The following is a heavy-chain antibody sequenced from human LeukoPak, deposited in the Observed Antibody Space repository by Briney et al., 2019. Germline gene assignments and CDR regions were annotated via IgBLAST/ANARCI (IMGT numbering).Heavy chain of an antibody. V-gene: IGHV4-59*01. CDR2: IYRSGST. D-gene: IGHD2-15*01. J-gene: IGHJ4*02. CDR1: GGSISTYY. Sequence: SETLSLTCTVSGGSISTYYWNWIRQPPGKGLEWIGHIYRSGSTNYNPSLKSRVTISVDTSKNEFSLKLSSVTAADTAVYFCARGSYCGGGTCMFDYWGQGTLVTVSS. CDR3: ARGSYCGGGTCMFDY.